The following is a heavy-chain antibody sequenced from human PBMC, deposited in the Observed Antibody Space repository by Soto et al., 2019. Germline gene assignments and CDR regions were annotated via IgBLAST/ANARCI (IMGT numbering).Heavy chain of an antibody. V-gene: IGHV1-69*06. CDR1: GGTFSNYV. CDR2: IIPISGAA. CDR3: ARDMTRTVVPYFDF. J-gene: IGHJ4*02. Sequence: SVKVSCKASGGTFSNYVVNWVRQAPGQGLEWMGRIIPISGAANYAQKFQGRVTITADKSTSTSYMELSSLRSEDAAVYYCARDMTRTVVPYFDFWGQGTLVTVSS. D-gene: IGHD1-7*01.